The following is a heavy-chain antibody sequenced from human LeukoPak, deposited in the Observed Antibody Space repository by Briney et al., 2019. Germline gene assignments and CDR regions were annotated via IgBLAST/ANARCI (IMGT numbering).Heavy chain of an antibody. Sequence: GGSLRLSCAASGFTFSIYGMGWVRQAPGKGLEWVSSISDNGGNTYYADSVKGRFTISRDNSKNRVYLQMDSLRFEDAAVYYCSKDLANIRFETWGQGTLVTVSS. CDR3: SKDLANIRFET. CDR1: GFTFSIYG. J-gene: IGHJ5*02. CDR2: ISDNGGNT. D-gene: IGHD1/OR15-1a*01. V-gene: IGHV3-23*01.